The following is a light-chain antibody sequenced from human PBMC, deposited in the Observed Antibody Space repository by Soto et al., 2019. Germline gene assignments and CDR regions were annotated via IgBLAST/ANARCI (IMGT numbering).Light chain of an antibody. CDR1: QSISSY. Sequence: DIQMTQYPPSLSASVGDRVTITCRASQSISSYLNWYQQKPGKAPKLLIYAASSLQSGVPSRFSGSGSGTDFTLTISSLQPEDFATYYCQQSYSTPITFGQAARLAI. V-gene: IGKV1-39*01. CDR3: QQSYSTPIT. J-gene: IGKJ5*01. CDR2: AAS.